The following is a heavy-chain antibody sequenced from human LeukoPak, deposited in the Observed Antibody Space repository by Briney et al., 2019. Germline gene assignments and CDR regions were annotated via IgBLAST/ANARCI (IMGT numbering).Heavy chain of an antibody. CDR1: GFTFSSYS. Sequence: AGGSLRLSCAASGFTFSSYSMNWVRQAPGKGLEWVSYISSSSSTIYYADSVKGRFTISRDNAKNSLYLQMNSLRAEDTAVYYCARDLPDYYYMDVWGKGTTVTVSS. V-gene: IGHV3-48*01. CDR2: ISSSSSTI. CDR3: ARDLPDYYYMDV. J-gene: IGHJ6*03.